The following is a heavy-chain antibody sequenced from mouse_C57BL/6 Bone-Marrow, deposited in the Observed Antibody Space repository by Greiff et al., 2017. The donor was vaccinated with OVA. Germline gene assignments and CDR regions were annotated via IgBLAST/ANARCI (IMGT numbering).Heavy chain of an antibody. Sequence: VQLQQSGAELAKPGASVKLSCKASGYTFTSYWMHWVKQRPGQGLEWIGYINPSSGYTKYNQKFKDKATLTADKSSSTAYMQLSSLTYEDSAVYYCARSSSYYGSSYCYWYFDVWGTGTTVTVSS. CDR3: ARSSSYYGSSYCYWYFDV. CDR1: GYTFTSYW. J-gene: IGHJ1*03. V-gene: IGHV1-7*01. D-gene: IGHD1-1*01. CDR2: INPSSGYT.